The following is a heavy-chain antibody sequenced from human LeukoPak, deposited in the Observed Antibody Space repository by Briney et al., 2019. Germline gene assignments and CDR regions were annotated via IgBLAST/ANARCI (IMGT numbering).Heavy chain of an antibody. J-gene: IGHJ4*02. V-gene: IGHV3-30*18. Sequence: QTGRSLRLSCAASGFTFSSYGMHWVRQAPGKGLEWVAVISYDGSNKYYADSVKGRFTISRDNSKNTLCLQMNSLRAEDTAVYYCAKDFVVGGSGSYYGRGRGYWGQGTLVTVSS. CDR3: AKDFVVGGSGSYYGRGRGY. CDR1: GFTFSSYG. CDR2: ISYDGSNK. D-gene: IGHD3-10*01.